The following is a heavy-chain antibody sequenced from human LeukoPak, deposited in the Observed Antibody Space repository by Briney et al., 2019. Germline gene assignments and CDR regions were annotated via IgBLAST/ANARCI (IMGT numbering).Heavy chain of an antibody. CDR1: GASVSGSAYY. CDR2: IYYSGST. V-gene: IGHV4-39*01. CDR3: ARGESSYCSGGCYFAS. Sequence: SETLSLTCTVSGASVSGSAYYWGWIRQPPGKGLEWIGNIYYSGSTYYNESLESRVTISIDTSKNQFSLKLNSVTAADTAMYYCARGESSYCSGGCYFASWGQGTLVTISS. D-gene: IGHD2-21*02. J-gene: IGHJ5*01.